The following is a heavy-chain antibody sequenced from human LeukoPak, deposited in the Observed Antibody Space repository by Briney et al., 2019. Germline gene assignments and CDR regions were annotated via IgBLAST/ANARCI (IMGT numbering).Heavy chain of an antibody. CDR1: GFTFDDYW. J-gene: IGHJ4*02. CDR2: INQDGSEK. V-gene: IGHV3-7*01. Sequence: PGGSLRLSCGASGFTFDDYWMSWVRQAPGQGLEWVANINQDGSEKYYLDSAKGRFTISRDNARNSLYLHMSSLRVEDTAVYYCTRDPRHLDSWGQGTLVTVSS. CDR3: TRDPRHLDS. D-gene: IGHD6-6*01.